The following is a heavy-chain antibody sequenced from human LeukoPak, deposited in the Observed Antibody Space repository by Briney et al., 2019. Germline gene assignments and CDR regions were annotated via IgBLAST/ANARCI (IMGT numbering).Heavy chain of an antibody. D-gene: IGHD3-16*01. V-gene: IGHV3-74*01. J-gene: IGHJ4*02. CDR2: INPDGSST. CDR3: ARDQGGPRDY. CDR1: GFTFSNSW. Sequence: GGSLRLSCAASGFTFSNSWMHWVRHAPGKGLVWVSRINPDGSSTRYAGSVKGRFTISRDNAKNTLYLQMNSLRAEDTAVYYCARDQGGPRDYWGQGSLVTVSS.